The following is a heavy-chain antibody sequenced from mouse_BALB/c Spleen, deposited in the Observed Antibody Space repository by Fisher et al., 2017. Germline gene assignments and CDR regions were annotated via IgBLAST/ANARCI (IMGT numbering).Heavy chain of an antibody. CDR3: ARGYYGNYVDYAMDY. Sequence: KFKGKATFTADTSSNTAYMQLSSLTSEDSAVYYCARGYYGNYVDYAMDYWGQGTSVTVSS. J-gene: IGHJ4*01. V-gene: IGHV1-9*01. D-gene: IGHD2-1*01.